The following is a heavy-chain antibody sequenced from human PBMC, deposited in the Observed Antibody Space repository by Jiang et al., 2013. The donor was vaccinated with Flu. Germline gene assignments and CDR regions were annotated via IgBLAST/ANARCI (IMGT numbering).Heavy chain of an antibody. J-gene: IGHJ5*02. Sequence: QTLSLTCAISGDSVSRNGAAWNWIRQSPSRGLEFWLGRTYYTSNWYNDYAVSVKSRIIINPDTSKNQFSLQLNSVTPEDTAVYYCARGYLKNGFDPWGQGTLVTVSS. CDR2: TYYTSNWYN. D-gene: IGHD3-10*01. V-gene: IGHV6-1*01. CDR3: ARGYLKNGFDP. CDR1: GDSVSRNGAA.